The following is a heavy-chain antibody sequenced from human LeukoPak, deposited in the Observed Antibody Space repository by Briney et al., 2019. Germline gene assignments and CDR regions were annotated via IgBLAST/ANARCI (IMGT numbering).Heavy chain of an antibody. V-gene: IGHV3-20*04. J-gene: IGHJ4*02. CDR2: IVRNGGGT. CDR1: GFTFDDYG. CDR3: VRGFRGGPFDY. Sequence: GGSLRLSCVASGFTFDDYGMGWVRQVPGKGLEWVSGIVRNGGGTGYADSVKGRFTISRDNAENSLCLQMNSLRADDTALYYCVRGFRGGPFDYWGQGTLVTVSS. D-gene: IGHD3-10*01.